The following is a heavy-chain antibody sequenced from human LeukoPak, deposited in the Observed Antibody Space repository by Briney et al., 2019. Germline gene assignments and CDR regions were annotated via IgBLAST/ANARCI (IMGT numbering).Heavy chain of an antibody. CDR1: GGTFSSYA. Sequence: GASVKVSCKASGGTFSSYAISWVRQAPGQGLEWMGRIIPIFGIANYAQKFQGRVTITADKSTSTAYMELSSLRSEDTAVYYCACGYQLLYGQDWFDPWGQGTLVTVSS. CDR2: IIPIFGIA. V-gene: IGHV1-69*04. J-gene: IGHJ5*02. D-gene: IGHD2-2*02. CDR3: ACGYQLLYGQDWFDP.